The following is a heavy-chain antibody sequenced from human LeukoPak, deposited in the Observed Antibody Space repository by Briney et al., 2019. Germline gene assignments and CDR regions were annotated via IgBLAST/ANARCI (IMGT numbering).Heavy chain of an antibody. CDR1: GGSMRSNY. J-gene: IGHJ2*01. CDR3: ARGRYCSSTSCYSAGRQKYWYFDL. D-gene: IGHD2-2*01. V-gene: IGHV4-59*08. Sequence: ETLSLTCTVSGGSMRSNYWSLTRQPPGKGLEWIGNIYYSGSTNYNPSLKRRVTISIDPSKNQFSLKLSSVTAADTAVYYCARGRYCSSTSCYSAGRQKYWYFDLWGRGTLVTVSS. CDR2: IYYSGST.